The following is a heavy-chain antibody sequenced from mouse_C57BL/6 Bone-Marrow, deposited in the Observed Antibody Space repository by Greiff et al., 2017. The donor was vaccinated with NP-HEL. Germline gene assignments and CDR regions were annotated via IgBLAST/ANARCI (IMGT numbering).Heavy chain of an antibody. CDR2: IAPEDGET. J-gene: IGHJ1*03. CDR3: AFYYYVSSWYFDV. CDR1: GFNIKDYY. Sequence: EVQLQQSGAELVKPGASVKLSCTASGFNIKDYYMHWVKQRTEQGLEWIGRIAPEDGETKYAPKFPGKATITADTSSNSAYLQLSSLTSGDTAVYYCAFYYYVSSWYFDVWGTGTTVTVSS. V-gene: IGHV14-2*01. D-gene: IGHD1-1*01.